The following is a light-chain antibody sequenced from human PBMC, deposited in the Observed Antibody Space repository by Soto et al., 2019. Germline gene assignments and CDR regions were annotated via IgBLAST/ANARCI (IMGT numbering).Light chain of an antibody. CDR3: QLYGGSRPFT. V-gene: IGKV3-20*01. CDR1: QSVSSDY. J-gene: IGKJ3*01. Sequence: EIVLTQSPGTLSLSPGERATLSCRASQSVSSDYLAWYQQKPGQAPRLLISRASRRATGIPDRFSGSGSGIDFSLTSTSLEAEDFADYYCQLYGGSRPFTFGPGTKVDIK. CDR2: RAS.